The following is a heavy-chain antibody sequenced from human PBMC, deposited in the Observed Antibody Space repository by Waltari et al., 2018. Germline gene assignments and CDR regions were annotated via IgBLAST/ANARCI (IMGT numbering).Heavy chain of an antibody. J-gene: IGHJ4*02. CDR2: INHSGST. CDR3: ARIAVAGTRGDY. Sequence: QVQLQQWGAGLLKPSETLSLTCAVYGGSFSGYYWSWIRQPPGKGLEWIGEINHSGSTNYNPSLKSRVTISVDTSKNQFSLKLSSVTAADTAVYYCARIAVAGTRGDYWGQGTLVTVSS. CDR1: GGSFSGYY. V-gene: IGHV4-34*01. D-gene: IGHD6-19*01.